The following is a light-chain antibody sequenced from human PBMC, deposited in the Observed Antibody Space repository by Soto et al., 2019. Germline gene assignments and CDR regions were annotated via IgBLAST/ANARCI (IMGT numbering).Light chain of an antibody. CDR2: GAS. V-gene: IGKV3-20*01. J-gene: IGKJ1*01. CDR3: QQYGSSPWT. Sequence: EIVLTQSPGTLSLSPGERATLSCRASQSVSSNFLAWYQQKPGQAPRVLIYGASIRATDIPDKFSGSGSGTDFTLTISRLDPEDFAVYYCQQYGSSPWTFGQGTKVE. CDR1: QSVSSNF.